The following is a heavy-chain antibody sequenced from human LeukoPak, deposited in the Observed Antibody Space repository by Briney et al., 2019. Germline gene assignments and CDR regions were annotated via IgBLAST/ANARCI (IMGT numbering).Heavy chain of an antibody. D-gene: IGHD1-1*01. Sequence: SETLSLTCAVYGASFSGYYWSWIRQPPGKGLEWIGEINHSGSTNYNPSLKSRVTISVDTPKNQFSLKLSSVTAADTAVYYCARGRAKLPDYYYYYMDVWGKGTTVTVSS. CDR2: INHSGST. CDR1: GASFSGYY. CDR3: ARGRAKLPDYYYYYMDV. V-gene: IGHV4-34*01. J-gene: IGHJ6*03.